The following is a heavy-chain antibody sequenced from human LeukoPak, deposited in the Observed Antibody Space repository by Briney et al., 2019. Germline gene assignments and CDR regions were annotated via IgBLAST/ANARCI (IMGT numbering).Heavy chain of an antibody. J-gene: IGHJ4*02. D-gene: IGHD1-7*01. V-gene: IGHV3-30*04. CDR2: ISYDGSNK. Sequence: GGSLGLSCAASGFTFSSYAMHWVRQTPGKGLEWVAIISYDGSNKYYADSVKGRFTISRDNSKNTLYLQMNSLRAEDTAMYYCARSNWNSWVNDYWGQGTLVTVSS. CDR3: ARSNWNSWVNDY. CDR1: GFTFSSYA.